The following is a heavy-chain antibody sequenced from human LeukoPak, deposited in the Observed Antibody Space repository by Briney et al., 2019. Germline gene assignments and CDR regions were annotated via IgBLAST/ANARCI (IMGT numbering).Heavy chain of an antibody. D-gene: IGHD5-18*01. J-gene: IGHJ5*02. Sequence: SETLSLTCAVYGGTFSGYYWIWIRQPPGKGLEWIGEINHSGSTNYNPSLKSRVTISVDTSKNQVSLKLSSVTAAVTSVYYCARYPQDTAMVTGWFDPWGQGTLVTVSS. CDR3: ARYPQDTAMVTGWFDP. V-gene: IGHV4-34*01. CDR2: INHSGST. CDR1: GGTFSGYY.